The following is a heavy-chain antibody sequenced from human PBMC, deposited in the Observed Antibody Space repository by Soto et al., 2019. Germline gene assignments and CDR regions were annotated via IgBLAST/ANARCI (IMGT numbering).Heavy chain of an antibody. CDR3: ARPLLSYGYILHAFDI. D-gene: IGHD5-18*01. CDR1: GSCYNNFC. Sequence: ISCRGAGSCYNNFCYCGVRQILVKGLEWMGIIYPGDSDNRYSPSFQGQVTISADKSISTAYLQWSSLKASDTAMYYCARPLLSYGYILHAFDIWGQGTMVTVSS. CDR2: IYPGDSDN. V-gene: IGHV5-51*01. J-gene: IGHJ3*02.